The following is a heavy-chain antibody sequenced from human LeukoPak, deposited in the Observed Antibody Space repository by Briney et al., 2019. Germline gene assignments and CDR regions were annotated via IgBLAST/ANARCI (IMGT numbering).Heavy chain of an antibody. CDR2: INPNSGGT. CDR3: ARDSHSSSSHFDY. J-gene: IGHJ4*02. CDR1: GYTFNGYY. V-gene: IGHV1-2*02. Sequence: GASVNESRKASGYTFNGYYMQWLRQAPGQGLEWMGWINPNSGGTNYAQKFQGRVTMTRDTSISTAYMELSRLRSDDTAVYYCARDSHSSSSHFDYWGQGTPVTVSS. D-gene: IGHD6-6*01.